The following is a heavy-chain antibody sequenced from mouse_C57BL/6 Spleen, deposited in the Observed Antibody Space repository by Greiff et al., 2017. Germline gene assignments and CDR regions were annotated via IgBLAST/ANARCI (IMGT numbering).Heavy chain of an antibody. CDR3: TCGNYPRRAMDY. CDR1: GFTFSSYA. V-gene: IGHV5-9-1*02. D-gene: IGHD2-1*01. Sequence: EVKLMESGEGLVKPGGSLKLSCAASGFTFSSYAMSWVRQTPEKRLEWVAYISSGGDYIYYADTVKGRFTISRDNARNTLYLQMSSLKSEDTAMYYCTCGNYPRRAMDYWGQGTSVTVSS. J-gene: IGHJ4*01. CDR2: ISSGGDYI.